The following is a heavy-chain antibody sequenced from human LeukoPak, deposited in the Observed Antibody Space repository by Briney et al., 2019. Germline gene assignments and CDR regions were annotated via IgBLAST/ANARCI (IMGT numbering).Heavy chain of an antibody. V-gene: IGHV4-38-2*01. D-gene: IGHD5-24*01. CDR2: IYHSGST. J-gene: IGHJ4*02. CDR3: ARLRLHGYKDY. Sequence: SETLSLTCAVSGYSISSGYYWGWIRQPPGKGLEWIGSIYHSGSTYYNPSLKSRVTISVDTSKNQFSLKLSSVTAADTAVYYCARLRLHGYKDYWGQGTLVTVSS. CDR1: GYSISSGYY.